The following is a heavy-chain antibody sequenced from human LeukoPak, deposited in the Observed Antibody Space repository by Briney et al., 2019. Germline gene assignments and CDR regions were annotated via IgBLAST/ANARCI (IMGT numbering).Heavy chain of an antibody. CDR2: IYYSGST. J-gene: IGHJ4*02. CDR1: GGPNSSGGYY. V-gene: IGHV4-31*03. Sequence: SQTLSLICTVSGGPNSSGGYYWRWIRQHPGKGREWIGYIYYSGSTYYNPSLKSRVTISVDTSKNQFSLKLSSVTAADTAVYYCAREGWAKGYFDYWGQGTLVTVSS. CDR3: AREGWAKGYFDY. D-gene: IGHD2-15*01.